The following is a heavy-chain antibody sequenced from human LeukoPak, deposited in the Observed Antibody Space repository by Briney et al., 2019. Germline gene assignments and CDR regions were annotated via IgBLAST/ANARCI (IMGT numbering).Heavy chain of an antibody. Sequence: ASVKVSCKASGYTFTGYYMHWVRQAPGQGLEWMGWINPNSGGTNYAQKFQGRVTMTRDTSISTAYMELSRLRSDDTAVYYCARDSSAIVVVPAAIQTSDAFDIWGQGTMVTVSS. D-gene: IGHD2-2*02. V-gene: IGHV1-2*02. CDR2: INPNSGGT. CDR3: ARDSSAIVVVPAAIQTSDAFDI. CDR1: GYTFTGYY. J-gene: IGHJ3*02.